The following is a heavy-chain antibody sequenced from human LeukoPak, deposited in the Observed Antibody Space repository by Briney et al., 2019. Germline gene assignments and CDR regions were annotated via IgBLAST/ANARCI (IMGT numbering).Heavy chain of an antibody. CDR3: AKGRITPDY. D-gene: IGHD3-10*01. CDR2: ISSSGGST. J-gene: IGHJ4*02. V-gene: IGHV3-23*01. CDR1: GFTFSNYA. Sequence: GGSLRLSCEASGFTFSNYAMSWVRQAPGKGLEWVSAISSSGGSTNYADSVKGRFTISRDNSKNTLYLQMNSLRADDTAVYYCAKGRITPDYWGQGTLVTVSS.